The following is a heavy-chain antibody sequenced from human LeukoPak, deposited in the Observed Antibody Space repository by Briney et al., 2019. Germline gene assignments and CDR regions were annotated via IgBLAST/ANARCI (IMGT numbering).Heavy chain of an antibody. D-gene: IGHD4-17*01. CDR1: GFTFSTYS. J-gene: IGHJ4*02. CDR2: ISSSSTYI. Sequence: GGSLRLSCAASGFTFSTYSMNWVRQAPGKGLEWVSSISSSSTYIYYADSVKGRFTISRGNAMNSVHLQMNSLRAEDTAVYYCARADGDYFYFDYWGQGTLVTVSP. V-gene: IGHV3-21*01. CDR3: ARADGDYFYFDY.